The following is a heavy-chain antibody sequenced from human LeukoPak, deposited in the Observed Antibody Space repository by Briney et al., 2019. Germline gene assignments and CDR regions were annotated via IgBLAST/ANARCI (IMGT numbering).Heavy chain of an antibody. CDR1: GYSFTSYW. Sequence: GESLKISCKGSGYSFTSYWIGWVRPMPGKGLEWMGIIYPGDSDTRYSPSFQGQVTISADKSISTAYLQWSSLRASDTAMYYCARSRRKFGESPSDYWGQGTLVTVSS. V-gene: IGHV5-51*01. CDR2: IYPGDSDT. D-gene: IGHD3-10*01. J-gene: IGHJ4*02. CDR3: ARSRRKFGESPSDY.